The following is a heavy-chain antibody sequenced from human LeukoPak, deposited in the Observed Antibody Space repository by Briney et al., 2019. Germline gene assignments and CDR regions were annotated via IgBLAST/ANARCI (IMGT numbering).Heavy chain of an antibody. CDR2: LWYDGSNK. Sequence: PWGSLRFSCAASGFTFSSYGMHRVRQAPGKGLEGVADLWYDGSNKYYADSVKGRFTISRDNSKNTLYLQMNSLRAEDTAVYYCAKDSHPYYYDSSGYYKYPFDYWGQGTLVTVSS. CDR3: AKDSHPYYYDSSGYYKYPFDY. V-gene: IGHV3-33*06. CDR1: GFTFSSYG. J-gene: IGHJ4*02. D-gene: IGHD3-22*01.